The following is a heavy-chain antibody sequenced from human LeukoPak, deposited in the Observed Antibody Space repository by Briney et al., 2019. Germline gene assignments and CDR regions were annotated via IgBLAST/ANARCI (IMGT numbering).Heavy chain of an antibody. CDR3: ARSQNVPYFDY. D-gene: IGHD2/OR15-2a*01. Sequence: PGGSLRLSCAASGFTFSTYPMHWVRQAPGKRLEWLALILYDGSNQYYGDSVKGRFTISRDNSKNTLYLQMNSLRAEDTAVYYCARSQNVPYFDYWGQGTLVTVSS. V-gene: IGHV3-30*04. CDR1: GFTFSTYP. CDR2: ILYDGSNQ. J-gene: IGHJ4*02.